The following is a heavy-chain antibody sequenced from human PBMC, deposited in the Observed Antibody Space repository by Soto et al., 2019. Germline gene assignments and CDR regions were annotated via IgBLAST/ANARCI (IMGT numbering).Heavy chain of an antibody. J-gene: IGHJ4*02. D-gene: IGHD3-22*01. CDR2: IYYSGST. CDR1: GGSISSYY. V-gene: IGHV4-59*08. CDR3: ARHAIHYHDSSGYYSFDY. Sequence: PSETLSLTCTVSGGSISSYYWSWIRQPPGKGLEWIGYIYYSGSTNYNPSLKSRVTISVDTSKNQFSLKLSSVTAADTAVYYCARHAIHYHDSSGYYSFDYWGQGTLVTVSS.